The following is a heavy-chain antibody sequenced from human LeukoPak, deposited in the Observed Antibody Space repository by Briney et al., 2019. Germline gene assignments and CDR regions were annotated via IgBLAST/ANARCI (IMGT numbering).Heavy chain of an antibody. Sequence: GESLRLSCAASGFTFTTYWMSWVRQAPGKGLEWVSYIGSSGSTVYYADSVKGRFTISRDNAKNSLYMQMESLRDEETAIYYCARDTLEYSNSPDALDIWGQGTMVTVSS. V-gene: IGHV3-48*02. J-gene: IGHJ3*02. D-gene: IGHD4-11*01. CDR1: GFTFTTYW. CDR3: ARDTLEYSNSPDALDI. CDR2: IGSSGSTV.